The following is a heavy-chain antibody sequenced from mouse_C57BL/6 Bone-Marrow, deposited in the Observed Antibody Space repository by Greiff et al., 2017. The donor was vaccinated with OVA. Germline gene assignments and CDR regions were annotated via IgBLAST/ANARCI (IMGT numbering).Heavy chain of an antibody. V-gene: IGHV1-50*01. Sequence: QVQLQQPGAELVKPGASVKLSCTASGYTFTSYWMQWVKQRPGQGLEWIGEIDPSDSYTNYNQKFKGKATLTVDTSSSTAYMQLSSLTSEDSAVYYCANAVFAYWGQGTLVTVSA. J-gene: IGHJ3*01. CDR3: ANAVFAY. CDR2: IDPSDSYT. CDR1: GYTFTSYW.